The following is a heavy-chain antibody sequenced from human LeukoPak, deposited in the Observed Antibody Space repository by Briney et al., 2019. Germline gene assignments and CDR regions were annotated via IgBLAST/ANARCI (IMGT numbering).Heavy chain of an antibody. Sequence: SETLSLTCAVYGGSFSGYYWSWIRQPPGKGLEWIGEINHSGSTNYNPSLKSRVTISVDTSKNQFSLKLSSVTAADTAVYYCARAAESYYYDSSGPILYVGYFQHWGQGTLVTVSS. V-gene: IGHV4-34*01. D-gene: IGHD3-22*01. CDR1: GGSFSGYY. CDR3: ARAAESYYYDSSGPILYVGYFQH. CDR2: INHSGST. J-gene: IGHJ1*01.